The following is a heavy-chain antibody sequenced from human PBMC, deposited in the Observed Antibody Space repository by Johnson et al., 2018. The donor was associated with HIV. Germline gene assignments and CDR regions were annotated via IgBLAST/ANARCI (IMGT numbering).Heavy chain of an antibody. V-gene: IGHV3-11*04. J-gene: IGHJ3*02. CDR3: AKSTRGNWGSCFDI. D-gene: IGHD7-27*01. CDR1: GFSFSDYF. CDR2: ISPSGGPL. Sequence: QVQLVESGGGLVQPGGSLRLSCAASGFSFSDYFMTWIRQAPGTGLEWVSYISPSGGPLFHADSVKGRFTISRDNAKNSLYLQMNSLRAEDTAVYYCAKSTRGNWGSCFDIWGQGTMVTVSS.